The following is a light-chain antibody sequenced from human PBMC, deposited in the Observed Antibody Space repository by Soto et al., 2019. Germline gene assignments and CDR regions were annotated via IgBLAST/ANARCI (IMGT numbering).Light chain of an antibody. J-gene: IGKJ1*01. CDR3: QQYGSSLWT. V-gene: IGKV3-20*01. CDR1: QSVSSSY. Sequence: EIVLTQSPGTLSLSPGERATLSCRASQSVSSSYLAWYQQKPGQAPRLLIYGASSRATGIPDRFSGSGSGADFTLTICRLEPEDFALYYCQQYGSSLWTFGQGTKVEIK. CDR2: GAS.